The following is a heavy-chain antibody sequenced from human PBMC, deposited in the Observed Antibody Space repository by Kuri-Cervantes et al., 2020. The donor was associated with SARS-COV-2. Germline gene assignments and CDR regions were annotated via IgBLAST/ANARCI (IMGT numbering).Heavy chain of an antibody. CDR1: GFNFSRTG. CDR2: ISHDGKNK. V-gene: IGHV3-30*18. CDR3: AKDRVGVQDF. J-gene: IGHJ4*02. Sequence: GGSLRLSCAASGFNFSRTGMHWVRQAPGKGLEWVAVISHDGKNKKCTASGKGRFTISRDNSQNTLYLHMKSLRSEDTATYYCAKDRVGVQDFWGQGTLVTVSS. D-gene: IGHD2-21*01.